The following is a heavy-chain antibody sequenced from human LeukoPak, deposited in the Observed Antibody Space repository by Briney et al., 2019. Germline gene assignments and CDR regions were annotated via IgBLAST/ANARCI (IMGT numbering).Heavy chain of an antibody. CDR2: INGDGSEE. Sequence: GGSLRLSCAASGFTVSSNYMSWVRQSPGKGLEWVANINGDGSEEYYVDSVKGRFTISRANARSSLYLQMNSLRAEDAAVYYCARDPDSDNAWGWFDSWGQGTVVTVSS. J-gene: IGHJ5*01. CDR3: ARDPDSDNAWGWFDS. D-gene: IGHD3-16*01. CDR1: GFTVSSNY. V-gene: IGHV3-7*01.